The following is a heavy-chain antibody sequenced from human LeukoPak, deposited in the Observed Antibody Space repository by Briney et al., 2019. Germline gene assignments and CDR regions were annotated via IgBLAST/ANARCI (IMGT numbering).Heavy chain of an antibody. J-gene: IGHJ6*04. Sequence: GTSVKVSCKASGFTFTSPAVQWVRQARGQRLEWIGWIVVGSGNTNYAQKFQERVTITRDMSTSTAYMELSSLRSEDTAVYYCAADPPTGGDYNYYYGMDVWGKGTTVTVSS. D-gene: IGHD2-21*02. V-gene: IGHV1-58*01. CDR2: IVVGSGNT. CDR1: GFTFTSPA. CDR3: AADPPTGGDYNYYYGMDV.